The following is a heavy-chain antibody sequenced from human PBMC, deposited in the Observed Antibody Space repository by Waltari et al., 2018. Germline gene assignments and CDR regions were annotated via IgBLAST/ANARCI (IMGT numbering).Heavy chain of an antibody. CDR3: ARHARVVPAARRLNAFDI. V-gene: IGHV4-59*08. Sequence: QVQLQESAPGLVKPSETLSITCTVPGGSISSYYWTWNRPPPGKGLEWSGYIYYSGSTNYNPSLKRRVTISVDTSKNQFSLKLSSVTAADTAVYYCARHARVVPAARRLNAFDIWGQGTMVTVSS. CDR2: IYYSGST. D-gene: IGHD2-2*01. CDR1: GGSISSYY. J-gene: IGHJ3*02.